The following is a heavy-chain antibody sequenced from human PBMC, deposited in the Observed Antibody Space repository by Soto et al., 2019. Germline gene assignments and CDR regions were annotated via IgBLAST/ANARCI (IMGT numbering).Heavy chain of an antibody. Sequence: EDQLVESGGGLVKPGGSLRLSCAASGFSFDTYNMNWVRQAPGKGLEWVSSISSGRPDIFYADSVRGRFTISRDDAKKSLFLQMNSLRADDTAVYYCARDRGGGSIFGGHYGMDVWGQGTTVTVSS. V-gene: IGHV3-21*02. CDR1: GFSFDTYN. D-gene: IGHD3-3*01. J-gene: IGHJ6*02. CDR3: ARDRGGGSIFGGHYGMDV. CDR2: ISSGRPDI.